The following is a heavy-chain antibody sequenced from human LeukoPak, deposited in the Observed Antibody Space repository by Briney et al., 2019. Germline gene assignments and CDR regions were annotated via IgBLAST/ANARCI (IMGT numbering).Heavy chain of an antibody. CDR1: GGSISSYY. Sequence: SETLSLTCTVSGGSISSYYWSWIRQPPGKGLEWIGYIYYSGSTNYNPSLKSRVTISVDTSKNQFSLKLSSVTAADTAVYYCARGRGNMVRGVIPDYWGQGTLVTVSS. CDR2: IYYSGST. J-gene: IGHJ4*02. V-gene: IGHV4-59*01. CDR3: ARGRGNMVRGVIPDY. D-gene: IGHD3-10*01.